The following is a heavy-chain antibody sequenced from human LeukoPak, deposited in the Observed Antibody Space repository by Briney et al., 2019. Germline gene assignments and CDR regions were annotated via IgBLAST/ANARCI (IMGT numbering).Heavy chain of an antibody. V-gene: IGHV1-2*02. CDR3: AREAPSYCSSTSCYSSIKFDY. CDR2: INPNSGGT. D-gene: IGHD2-2*01. Sequence: ASVKVSCKASGYTFTGYYMHWVRQAPGQGLEWMGLINPNSGGTNYAQKFQGRVTMTRDTSISTAYMELSRLRSDDTAVYYCAREAPSYCSSTSCYSSIKFDYWGQGTLVTVSS. CDR1: GYTFTGYY. J-gene: IGHJ4*02.